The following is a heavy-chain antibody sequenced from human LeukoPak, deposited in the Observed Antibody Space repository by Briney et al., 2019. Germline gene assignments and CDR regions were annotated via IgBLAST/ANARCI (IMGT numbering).Heavy chain of an antibody. J-gene: IGHJ5*02. D-gene: IGHD6-6*01. V-gene: IGHV5-51*01. Sequence: GESLKISCEGSGYSFATHWIGWVRQMPGKGLEWMGIIYPGDSETRYSPSLQGQVTISADKSISTAYLQWRSLKASDTAMYYCARHSEEYTSTSRFDPWGQGTLVTVSS. CDR2: IYPGDSET. CDR1: GYSFATHW. CDR3: ARHSEEYTSTSRFDP.